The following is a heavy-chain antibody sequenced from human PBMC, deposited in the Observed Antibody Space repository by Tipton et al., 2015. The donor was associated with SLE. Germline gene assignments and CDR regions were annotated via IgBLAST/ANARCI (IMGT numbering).Heavy chain of an antibody. V-gene: IGHV4-61*05. CDR2: IYYSGST. CDR1: GGSISSSSYY. Sequence: TLSLTCTVSGGSISSSSYYWGWIRQPPGKGLEWIGYIYYSGSTNYNPSLKSRVTISVDTSKNQFSLKLSSVTAADTAVYYCAGTRLRDGYKSHAFDIWGQGTMVTVSS. D-gene: IGHD5-24*01. CDR3: AGTRLRDGYKSHAFDI. J-gene: IGHJ3*02.